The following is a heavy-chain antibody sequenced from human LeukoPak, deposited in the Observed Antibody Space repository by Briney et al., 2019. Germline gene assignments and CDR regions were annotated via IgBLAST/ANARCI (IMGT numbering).Heavy chain of an antibody. J-gene: IGHJ5*02. D-gene: IGHD3-22*01. CDR3: ARADYENWFDP. Sequence: PGGSLRLSCVASGFTVSSNYMSWVRQAPGKGLEWVSVIYTGGSTYYADSVKGRSTISRDNSKNTLYLQMNSLRDEDTAVYYCARADYENWFDPWGQGTLVTVSS. V-gene: IGHV3-53*01. CDR2: IYTGGST. CDR1: GFTVSSNY.